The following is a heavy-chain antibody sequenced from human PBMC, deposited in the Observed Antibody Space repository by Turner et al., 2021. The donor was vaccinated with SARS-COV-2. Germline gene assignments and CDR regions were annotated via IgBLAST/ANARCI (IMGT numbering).Heavy chain of an antibody. J-gene: IGHJ4*02. CDR1: GSTFPAYN. V-gene: IGHV1-2*02. Sequence: QVQLVQSGAEVKTPGASVKVPCKAPGSTFPAYNIHWRRQAPGQGLEWMGWVTANSGDTNYAQKFQGRVTMTRDTSISTAYMELSSLRSDDTAVYYCARVCNGNGCKNFDYWGQGTLVTVSS. CDR2: VTANSGDT. D-gene: IGHD2-15*01. CDR3: ARVCNGNGCKNFDY.